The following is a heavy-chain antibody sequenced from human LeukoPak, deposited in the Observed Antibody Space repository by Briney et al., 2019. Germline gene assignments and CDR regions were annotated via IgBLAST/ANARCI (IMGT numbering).Heavy chain of an antibody. CDR2: INPSGGST. J-gene: IGHJ6*02. CDR3: ARESSSWRDYYYGMDV. D-gene: IGHD6-13*01. CDR1: GYTFTSYY. V-gene: IGHV1-46*01. Sequence: GASVKVSCKASGYTFTSYYMHWVRQAPGQGLEWMGIINPSGGSTSYAQKFQGRVTMTRDTSTSTVYMELSSLRSEDTAVYYCARESSSWRDYYYGMDVWGQGTTVTVSS.